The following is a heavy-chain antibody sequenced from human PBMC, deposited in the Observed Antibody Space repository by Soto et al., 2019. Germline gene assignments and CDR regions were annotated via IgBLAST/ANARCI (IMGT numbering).Heavy chain of an antibody. J-gene: IGHJ5*02. Sequence: GGSLRLSCAASGFTFSSYSMNWVRQAPGKGLEWVSYISSSSSTIYYADSVKGRFTISRDNAKNSLYLQMNSLRDEDTAVYYCARDHPLRFLGWFDPWGQGTLVTVSS. CDR1: GFTFSSYS. CDR3: ARDHPLRFLGWFDP. V-gene: IGHV3-48*02. CDR2: ISSSSSTI. D-gene: IGHD3-3*01.